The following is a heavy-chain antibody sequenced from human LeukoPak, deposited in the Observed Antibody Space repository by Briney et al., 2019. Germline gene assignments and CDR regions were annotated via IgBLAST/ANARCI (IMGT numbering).Heavy chain of an antibody. CDR1: GGSMSDYY. CDR2: IYSSGST. D-gene: IGHD6-13*01. Sequence: SETLSLTCTVSGGSMSDYYWSWIRQPAGKGLEWIGRIYSSGSTIYSPSLKSRVTMSVDTSKNQFSLKLSSVTAADTAVYFCAGGFGSSWYYFDHWGQGTLVTVSS. V-gene: IGHV4-4*07. CDR3: AGGFGSSWYYFDH. J-gene: IGHJ4*02.